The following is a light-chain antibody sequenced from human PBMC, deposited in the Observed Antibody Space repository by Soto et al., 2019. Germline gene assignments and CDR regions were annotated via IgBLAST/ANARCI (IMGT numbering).Light chain of an antibody. Sequence: DIQMTQSPSTLSASVGERVTITCRASQSVSNWLAWYQHKPGKAPKLLIYDASNLETGVPSRFSGSGSGTDFTFTISSLQPEDIATYYCQHYDNFPRAITFGQGTRLENK. CDR1: QSVSNW. V-gene: IGKV1-33*01. CDR3: QHYDNFPRAIT. CDR2: DAS. J-gene: IGKJ5*01.